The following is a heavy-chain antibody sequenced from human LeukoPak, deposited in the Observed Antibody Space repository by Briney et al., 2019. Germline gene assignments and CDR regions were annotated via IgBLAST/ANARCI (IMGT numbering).Heavy chain of an antibody. V-gene: IGHV4-34*01. Sequence: PSETLSLTCAVYGGSFSGYYWSWIRQPPGKGLEWIGEINHSGSTNYNPSLKSRVTISVDTSKNQFSLKLSSVTAADTAVYYCARRPAPRWFDPWGQGTLVTVSS. D-gene: IGHD6-25*01. CDR1: GGSFSGYY. J-gene: IGHJ5*02. CDR2: INHSGST. CDR3: ARRPAPRWFDP.